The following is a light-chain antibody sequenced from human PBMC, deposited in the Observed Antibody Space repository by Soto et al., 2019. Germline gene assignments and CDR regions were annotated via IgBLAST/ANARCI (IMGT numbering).Light chain of an antibody. CDR2: GNN. CDR3: QSYDRSLSGVV. Sequence: QSVLTQPPSVSGAPGQRVTISCTGSSSNIGAGYDVHWYQQLPETAPKLLIYGNNNRPSGVPDRFSVSKSGTSASLAITGLQAEDEADYYCQSYDRSLSGVVFGGGTKVTVL. V-gene: IGLV1-40*01. J-gene: IGLJ2*01. CDR1: SSNIGAGYD.